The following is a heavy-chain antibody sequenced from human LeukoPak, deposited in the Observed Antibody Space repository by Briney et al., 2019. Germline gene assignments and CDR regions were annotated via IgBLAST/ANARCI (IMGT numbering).Heavy chain of an antibody. CDR1: GGSFSNYD. J-gene: IGHJ5*01. CDR2: IHHSGRT. CDR3: ARGRSRVTIFGVALNWLDS. D-gene: IGHD3-3*01. V-gene: IGHV4-34*01. Sequence: ETLSLTCAVYGGSFSNYDWTWIRQPPGKGLEWIGEIHHSGRTNYNPSLKSRITISADTSKKQFSLRLSSVTAADTAVYYCARGRSRVTIFGVALNWLDSWGQGNLVAVSS.